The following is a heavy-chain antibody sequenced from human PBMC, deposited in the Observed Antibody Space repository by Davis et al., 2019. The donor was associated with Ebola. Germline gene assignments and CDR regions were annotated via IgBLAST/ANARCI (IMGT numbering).Heavy chain of an antibody. J-gene: IGHJ4*02. V-gene: IGHV1-18*01. D-gene: IGHD6-19*01. CDR1: GYTSNSHG. Sequence: ASVKVSSKASGYTSNSHGFSWVRQALGQGLEWMAWIRAYNVHPKYAQKFQGRLTLTTATSTSTVYMEPRSLTSDDTAEYYCARGRNGGWDFDYWGQGTRVTVSS. CDR3: ARGRNGGWDFDY. CDR2: IRAYNVHP.